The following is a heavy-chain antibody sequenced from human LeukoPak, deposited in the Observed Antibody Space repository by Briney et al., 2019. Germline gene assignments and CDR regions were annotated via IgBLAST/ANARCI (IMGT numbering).Heavy chain of an antibody. CDR1: GGSISSGSYY. V-gene: IGHV4-61*02. J-gene: IGHJ4*02. CDR2: IYTSGST. D-gene: IGHD5-18*01. Sequence: SETLSLTCTVSGGSISSGSYYWSWIRQPAGKGLEWIGRIYTSGSTNYNPSLKSRVTISVDTSKNQFSLKLSSVTAADTAVYYCARENGYSYGHDYWGQGTLVTVSS. CDR3: ARENGYSYGHDY.